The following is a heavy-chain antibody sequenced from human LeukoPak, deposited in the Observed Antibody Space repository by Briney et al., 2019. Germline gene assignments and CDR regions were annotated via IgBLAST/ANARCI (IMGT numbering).Heavy chain of an antibody. Sequence: PSETLSLTCTLSGGSLSSSYYYWAWIRQPPGKGLEWIGRIYFSGTTYCNSTLRSRLTISVDTSKNQFSLKLSSVSAADTTAYYCARLVSCSSSCYFDYWGQGTLVTVSS. CDR3: ARLVSCSSSCYFDY. V-gene: IGHV4-39*01. CDR2: IYFSGTT. CDR1: GGSLSSSYYY. J-gene: IGHJ4*02. D-gene: IGHD2-2*01.